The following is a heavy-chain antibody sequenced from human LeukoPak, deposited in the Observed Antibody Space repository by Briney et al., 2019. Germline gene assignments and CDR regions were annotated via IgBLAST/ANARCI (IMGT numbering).Heavy chain of an antibody. J-gene: IGHJ6*04. D-gene: IGHD3-10*02. CDR2: ISSSGSTI. CDR1: GFTFSSYE. CDR3: AELGITMIGGV. V-gene: IGHV3-48*03. Sequence: GGSLRLSCAASGFTFSSYEMNWVRQAPGKGLEWVSYISSSGSTIYYADSVKDRFTISRDNAKNSLYLQMNSLRAEDTPVYYCAELGITMIGGVWGKGTTVTISS.